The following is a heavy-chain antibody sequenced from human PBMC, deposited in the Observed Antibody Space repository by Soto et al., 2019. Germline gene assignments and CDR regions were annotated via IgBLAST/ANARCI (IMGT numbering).Heavy chain of an antibody. D-gene: IGHD2-8*01. CDR2: IYYSGST. CDR1: GGSISSYY. Sequence: SETLSLTCTVSGGSISSYYWSWIRQPPGKGLEWIGYIYYSGSTNYNPSLKSRVTISVDTSKNQFSLKLSSVTAADTAVYYCARGGMVPNDAFDIWGQGTMVTVSS. V-gene: IGHV4-59*01. CDR3: ARGGMVPNDAFDI. J-gene: IGHJ3*02.